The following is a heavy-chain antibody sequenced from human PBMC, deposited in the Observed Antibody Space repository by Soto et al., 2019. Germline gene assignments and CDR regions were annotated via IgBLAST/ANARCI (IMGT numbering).Heavy chain of an antibody. Sequence: SETLSLTCAVSGYSIGSGYYWGWLRQPPGKGLEWIGSIYHGESTYYNPSLNSRVTLSIDMTNNHVSLILNSVTAADTAVYYCARVGPWVPYYYDSSPYTFENWFDPWGQGTLVTVS. V-gene: IGHV4-38-2*01. J-gene: IGHJ5*02. D-gene: IGHD3-22*01. CDR3: ARVGPWVPYYYDSSPYTFENWFDP. CDR2: IYHGEST. CDR1: GYSIGSGYY.